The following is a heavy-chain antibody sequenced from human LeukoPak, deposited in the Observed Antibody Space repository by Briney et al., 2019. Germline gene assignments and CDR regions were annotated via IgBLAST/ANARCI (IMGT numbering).Heavy chain of an antibody. J-gene: IGHJ6*02. D-gene: IGHD3-3*01. CDR3: ARRAPSDFWSGLLYGMDV. CDR1: GGSFSGYY. CDR2: INHSGST. Sequence: SSVTLSLTCAVYGGSFSGYYWSWIRQPPGKGLEWIGEINHSGSTNYNPSLKSRVTISVDTSKNQFSLKLSSVTAADTAVYYCARRAPSDFWSGLLYGMDVWGQGTTVTVSS. V-gene: IGHV4-34*01.